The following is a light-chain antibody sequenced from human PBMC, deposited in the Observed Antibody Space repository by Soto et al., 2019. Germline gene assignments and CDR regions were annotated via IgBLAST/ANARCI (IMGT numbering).Light chain of an antibody. J-gene: IGLJ1*01. Sequence: QSALTQPASVSGSPGQSITILCTGTSSDVGRYNFVSWYQQHPGKVPKVMIYEVTKRPSGVSNRCSVSRSGNTAFLTISCLQAEDEADHSCCSDAGSGVYVFGTGTKAPVL. CDR2: EVT. CDR3: CSDAGSGVYV. CDR1: SSDVGRYNF. V-gene: IGLV2-23*02.